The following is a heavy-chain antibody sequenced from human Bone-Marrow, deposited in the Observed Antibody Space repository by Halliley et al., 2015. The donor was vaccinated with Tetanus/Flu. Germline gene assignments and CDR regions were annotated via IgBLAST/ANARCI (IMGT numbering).Heavy chain of an antibody. CDR3: TKDRGAIVGAD. CDR2: ISGSGGST. CDR1: GFTFSNYG. D-gene: IGHD1-26*01. J-gene: IGHJ4*02. Sequence: SLRLSCAASGFTFSNYGMHWVRQAPGKGLEWVSAISGSGGSTYYADSVKGRFTISRDNSKNTLCLQMNSLRAEDTAVYYCTKDRGAIVGADWGQGTLVTVSS. V-gene: IGHV3-23*01.